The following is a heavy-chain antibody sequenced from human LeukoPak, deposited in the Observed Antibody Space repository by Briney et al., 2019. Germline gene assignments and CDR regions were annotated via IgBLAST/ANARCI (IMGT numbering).Heavy chain of an antibody. D-gene: IGHD3-22*01. CDR2: IYYSGST. Sequence: PSETLSLTCTVSGGSISSSSYYWGWIRQPPGKGLEWIGSIYYSGSTYYNPSLKSRVTISVDTSKNQFSLKLSSVTAADTAVYYCARDLMYYYDSSGYYSGFDYWGQGTLVTVSS. CDR3: ARDLMYYYDSSGYYSGFDY. V-gene: IGHV4-39*07. J-gene: IGHJ4*02. CDR1: GGSISSSSYY.